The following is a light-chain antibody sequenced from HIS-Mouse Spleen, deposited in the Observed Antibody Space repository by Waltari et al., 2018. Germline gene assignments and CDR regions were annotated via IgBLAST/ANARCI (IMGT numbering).Light chain of an antibody. CDR1: SRDVGGYNY. J-gene: IGLJ1*01. CDR2: DVS. CDR3: SSYTSSSTPHYV. Sequence: QSALTQPRSVSGSPGQSVTISCTGTSRDVGGYNYVSWYQQHPGKAPKLMIYDVSKRPSGVPDRFSGSKSGNTASLTISGLQAEDEADYYCSSYTSSSTPHYVFGTGTKVTVL. V-gene: IGLV2-11*01.